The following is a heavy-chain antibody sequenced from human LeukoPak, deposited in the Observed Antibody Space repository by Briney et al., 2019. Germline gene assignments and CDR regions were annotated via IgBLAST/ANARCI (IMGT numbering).Heavy chain of an antibody. CDR2: MRQDGSEI. Sequence: GGSLRLSCAASGFPFNVQTMSWVRQAPGKGLDWVASMRQDGSEIYYVDSVKGRFTISRDNPKNSLYLQMNSLRAEDTAVYYCARDHHDSRGYYFVDYWGQGTLVTVSS. D-gene: IGHD3-22*01. V-gene: IGHV3-7*01. CDR1: GFPFNVQT. CDR3: ARDHHDSRGYYFVDY. J-gene: IGHJ4*02.